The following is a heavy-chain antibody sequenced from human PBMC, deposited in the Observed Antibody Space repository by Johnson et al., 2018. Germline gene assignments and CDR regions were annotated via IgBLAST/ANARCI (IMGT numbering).Heavy chain of an antibody. D-gene: IGHD6-19*01. J-gene: IGHJ4*01. CDR1: GFMFSSFA. Sequence: VQLVESGGGLVQPGGSLRVSCAASGFMFSSFAMAWVRQAPGTGLEWVSAVSGRGGSTYYADSVKGRFTISRDNSKNPLDLQMNSVRGEDTAIYYCEVRAGYSGGQLDYWGHGTLVTVSS. CDR2: VSGRGGST. V-gene: IGHV3-23*04. CDR3: EVRAGYSGGQLDY.